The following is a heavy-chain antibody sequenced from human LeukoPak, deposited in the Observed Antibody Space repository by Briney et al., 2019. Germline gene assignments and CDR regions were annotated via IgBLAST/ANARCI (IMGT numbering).Heavy chain of an antibody. CDR2: MNPNSGNT. J-gene: IGHJ5*02. CDR1: GYTFTSYD. Sequence: ASVKVSCKASGYTFTSYDINWVRQATGQGLEWMGWMNPNSGNTGYAQKFQGRVTITRNTPISTAYMELSSLRSEDTAVYYCARIAAAGFHFDPWGQGTLVTVSS. CDR3: ARIAAAGFHFDP. V-gene: IGHV1-8*03. D-gene: IGHD6-13*01.